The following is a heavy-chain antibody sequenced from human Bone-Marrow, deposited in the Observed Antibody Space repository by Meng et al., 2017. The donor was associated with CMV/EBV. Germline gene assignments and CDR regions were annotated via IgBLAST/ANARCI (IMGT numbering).Heavy chain of an antibody. CDR3: ASPDTGTHPGYYYGMDV. J-gene: IGHJ6*02. CDR2: ISAYNGNT. Sequence: ASVKVSCKASGYAFIGYYMHWVRQAPGQGLEWMGWISAYNGNTNYAQKLQGRVTITTDESTSTAYMELSSLRSEDTAVYYCASPDTGTHPGYYYGMDVWGQGNTVPVSS. D-gene: IGHD1-1*01. CDR1: GYAFIGYY. V-gene: IGHV1-18*04.